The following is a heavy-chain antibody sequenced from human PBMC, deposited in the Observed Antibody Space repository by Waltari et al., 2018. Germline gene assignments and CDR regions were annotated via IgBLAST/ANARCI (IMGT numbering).Heavy chain of an antibody. J-gene: IGHJ4*02. Sequence: EVQLVESGGGLVQPGGSLRLPCAASGFTFRSYAMSWVPQAQGTGLEWVSTISGSGSITYYADSVKGRFTISRDNSKKMLYLQMNSLRAEDTAVYYCAKGVYEWEINYFDNWGQGTLVTVSS. V-gene: IGHV3-23*04. D-gene: IGHD6-19*01. CDR3: AKGVYEWEINYFDN. CDR2: ISGSGSIT. CDR1: GFTFRSYA.